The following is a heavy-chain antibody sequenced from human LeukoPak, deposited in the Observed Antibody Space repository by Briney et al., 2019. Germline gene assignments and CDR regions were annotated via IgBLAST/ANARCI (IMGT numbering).Heavy chain of an antibody. CDR1: GFTFSSYW. Sequence: PGGSLRLSCAASGFTFSSYWMHWVRQTPGKGLVWVSRINSGGSGTSYADSVEGRFTISRDNAKNTLYLQMNSLRAEDTAVYYCAKSSYYDASGYYREYYFDYWGQGTLVTVSS. V-gene: IGHV3-74*01. J-gene: IGHJ4*02. D-gene: IGHD3-22*01. CDR3: AKSSYYDASGYYREYYFDY. CDR2: INSGGSGT.